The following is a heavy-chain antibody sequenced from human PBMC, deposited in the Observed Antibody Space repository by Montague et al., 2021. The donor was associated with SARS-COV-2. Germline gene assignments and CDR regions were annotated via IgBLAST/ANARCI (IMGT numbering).Heavy chain of an antibody. CDR1: RGSFSGYY. D-gene: IGHD5-24*01. CDR3: ARHNDGYNRWYYFDY. CDR2: INHSGGV. Sequence: SEILSLTCTVHRGSFSGYYWTWIRQPPGKGLEWIGEINHSGGVNYNPSLKSRVTISVDTSKNHFSLKLRSVTAADTAIYYCARHNDGYNRWYYFDYWGQGTLVTVSS. V-gene: IGHV4-34*01. J-gene: IGHJ4*02.